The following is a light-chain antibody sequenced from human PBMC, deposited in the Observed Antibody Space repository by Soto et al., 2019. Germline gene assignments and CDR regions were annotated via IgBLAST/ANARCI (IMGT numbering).Light chain of an antibody. Sequence: EIVMTQSPATLSVSPGERATLSCRASQSVSSYLDWYQQKPGLPPRLLIYDASTRATGIPDRFSGSGSGTDLTLTISSLQSADFAVYYCQQYSNWPPLYTFGRGTKLEIK. V-gene: IGKV3-15*01. CDR3: QQYSNWPPLYT. CDR2: DAS. J-gene: IGKJ2*01. CDR1: QSVSSY.